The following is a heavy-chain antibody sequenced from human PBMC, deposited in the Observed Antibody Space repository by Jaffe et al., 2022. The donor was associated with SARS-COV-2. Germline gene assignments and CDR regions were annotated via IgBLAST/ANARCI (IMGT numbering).Heavy chain of an antibody. D-gene: IGHD7-27*01. Sequence: EVQLVESGGGLVQPGGSLRLSCAASGFTFSSYSMNWVRRAPGKGLEWLSYISTSSSKIYYADSVKGRFTISRDNAKNSLYLQMNSLRTEDTAVYYCARVTPGDRGYWGQGTLVTVSS. CDR3: ARVTPGDRGY. CDR1: GFTFSSYS. V-gene: IGHV3-48*01. J-gene: IGHJ4*02. CDR2: ISTSSSKI.